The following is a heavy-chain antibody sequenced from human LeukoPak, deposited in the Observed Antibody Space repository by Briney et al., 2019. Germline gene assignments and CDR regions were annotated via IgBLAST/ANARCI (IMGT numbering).Heavy chain of an antibody. Sequence: AGGSLRLSCAASGFTVSSNYMSWVRQAPGKGLEWVANIRQDGSEKYYVDSVKGRFTISRDNAKNSLYLQMNSLRVEDTAQYYCARGRIVGANWGQGTLVTVSS. CDR2: IRQDGSEK. D-gene: IGHD1-26*01. V-gene: IGHV3-7*01. J-gene: IGHJ4*02. CDR1: GFTVSSNY. CDR3: ARGRIVGAN.